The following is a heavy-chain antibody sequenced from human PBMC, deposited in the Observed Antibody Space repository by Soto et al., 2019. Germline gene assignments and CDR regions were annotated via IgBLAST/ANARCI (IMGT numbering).Heavy chain of an antibody. CDR3: AREVQVHTPAFVY. CDR1: GGTFNTYA. D-gene: IGHD3-10*01. Sequence: QVQLVQSGAEMKKPGSSVKVSCQSSGGTFNTYAMNWVRQAPGQGPEWMGDISPMFGAANNAPKFKGRVTITADESTGTSYMQLSSLTSEDTALYFCAREVQVHTPAFVYWGQGTLVTVSS. V-gene: IGHV1-69*19. J-gene: IGHJ4*02. CDR2: ISPMFGAA.